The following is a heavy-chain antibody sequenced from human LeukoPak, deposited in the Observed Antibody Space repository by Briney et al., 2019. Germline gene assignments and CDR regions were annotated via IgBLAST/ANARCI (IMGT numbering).Heavy chain of an antibody. CDR3: ARVGYGDYVGYYYGMDV. Sequence: GASVKVSCKASGYTFTSYAMHWVRQAPGQRLEWMGWINAGNGNTKYSQKFQGRVTITRDTSASTAYMELSSLRSEDTAVYYCARVGYGDYVGYYYGMDVWGQGTTVTVSS. V-gene: IGHV1-3*01. CDR1: GYTFTSYA. CDR2: INAGNGNT. D-gene: IGHD4-17*01. J-gene: IGHJ6*02.